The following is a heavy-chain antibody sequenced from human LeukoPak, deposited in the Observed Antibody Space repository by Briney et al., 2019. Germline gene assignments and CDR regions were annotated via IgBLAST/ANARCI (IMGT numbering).Heavy chain of an antibody. J-gene: IGHJ4*02. Sequence: PGGSLRLSCAASGFTLSSYEMNWVRQAPGKGLEWVSYISSSGSTIYYADSVKGRFTISRDNAKNSLYLQMNSLRAEDTAVYYCARGKRVVVITPFLDYWGQGTLVTVSS. D-gene: IGHD3-22*01. CDR2: ISSSGSTI. CDR3: ARGKRVVVITPFLDY. CDR1: GFTLSSYE. V-gene: IGHV3-48*03.